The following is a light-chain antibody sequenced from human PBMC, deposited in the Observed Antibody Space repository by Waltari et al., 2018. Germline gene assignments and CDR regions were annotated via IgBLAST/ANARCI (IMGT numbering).Light chain of an antibody. CDR3: LQDYNYPRT. Sequence: AIQMTQSPSSLSASVGDRVTITCRASQVIRNDLGWYQQKPGKAPKLLIYAASSLQSGVSSRFSGSGSGTDFTLTISSLQPEDFATYYCLQDYNYPRTFGQGTKVEIK. J-gene: IGKJ1*01. V-gene: IGKV1-6*01. CDR2: AAS. CDR1: QVIRND.